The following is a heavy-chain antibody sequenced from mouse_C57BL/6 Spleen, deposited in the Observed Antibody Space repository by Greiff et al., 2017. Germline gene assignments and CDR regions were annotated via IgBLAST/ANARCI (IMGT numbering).Heavy chain of an antibody. CDR3: TRTRYGSSYVGYFDY. D-gene: IGHD1-1*01. J-gene: IGHJ2*01. Sequence: VQLQQSGAELVRPGASVKLSCTASGFNIKDDYMHWVKQRPEQGLEWIGWIDPENGDTEYASKFQGKATITADTSSNTAYLQLSSLASEDTAVYSCTRTRYGSSYVGYFDYWGQGTTLTVSS. CDR2: IDPENGDT. CDR1: GFNIKDDY. V-gene: IGHV14-4*01.